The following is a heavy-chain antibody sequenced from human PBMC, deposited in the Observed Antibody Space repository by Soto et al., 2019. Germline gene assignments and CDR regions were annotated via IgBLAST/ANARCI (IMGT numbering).Heavy chain of an antibody. D-gene: IGHD4-17*01. CDR3: ARSSYGDYGGFDF. J-gene: IGHJ4*02. V-gene: IGHV4-31*03. CDR1: GDSISSGGYY. Sequence: QVQLQESGPGLVKPSQTLSLTCTVSGDSISSGGYYWNWIRQHPGKGLAWIGYIYYSGSTYYNPSLRIRLTITVDTAKNQFSPQLSSVTAADTAVYYCARSSYGDYGGFDFWGQGPLVTVSS. CDR2: IYYSGST.